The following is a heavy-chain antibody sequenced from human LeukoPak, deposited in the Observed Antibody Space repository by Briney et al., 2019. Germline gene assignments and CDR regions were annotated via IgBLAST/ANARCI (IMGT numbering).Heavy chain of an antibody. V-gene: IGHV3-30*18. J-gene: IGHJ4*02. CDR3: AKGITMIVVVTIFDY. Sequence: GGSLRLSCAASGFTFSSYGMHWVRQAPGKGLEWVAVISYDGSNKYYADSVKGRFTISRDNSKNTLYLQMNSLRAEDTAVYYCAKGITMIVVVTIFDYWGQGTLVTVSS. CDR1: GFTFSSYG. D-gene: IGHD3-22*01. CDR2: ISYDGSNK.